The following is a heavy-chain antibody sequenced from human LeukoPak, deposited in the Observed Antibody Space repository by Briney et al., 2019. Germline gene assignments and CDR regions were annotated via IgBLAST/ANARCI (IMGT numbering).Heavy chain of an antibody. V-gene: IGHV1-18*01. Sequence: ASVKVSCKASGYSFSDSGINWVRQAPGQGLEWMGWISAYSGNTYFAQKFQGRVTLTTDTSTSTGYMELRTLRSDDTAVYCCARGENPLDAFDIWGQGTMVTVSS. J-gene: IGHJ3*02. CDR1: GYSFSDSG. CDR3: ARGENPLDAFDI. CDR2: ISAYSGNT.